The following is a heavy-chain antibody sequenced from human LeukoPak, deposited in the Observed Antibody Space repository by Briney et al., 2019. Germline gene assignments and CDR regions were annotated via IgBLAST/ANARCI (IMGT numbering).Heavy chain of an antibody. Sequence: ASVKVSCKASGYTFTSYDINWVRQATGQGLEWMGWMNPISGNTGHAQKFQGRVTMTRDTSISTAYMELSILRSEDTAVYYCARGPPIRGYRYGYDTGYYYSYSMDVWGKGPTVTISS. CDR2: MNPISGNT. D-gene: IGHD5-18*01. J-gene: IGHJ6*03. V-gene: IGHV1-8*01. CDR1: GYTFTSYD. CDR3: ARGPPIRGYRYGYDTGYYYSYSMDV.